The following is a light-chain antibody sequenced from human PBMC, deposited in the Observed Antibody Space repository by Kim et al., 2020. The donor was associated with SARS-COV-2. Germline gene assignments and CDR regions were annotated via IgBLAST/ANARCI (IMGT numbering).Light chain of an antibody. CDR3: QQYGSSLMYT. CDR1: RSVINSY. V-gene: IGKV3-20*01. CDR2: GAS. J-gene: IGKJ2*01. Sequence: PGERATPSCRASRSVINSYLAWYQQKPGQAPRLLIYGASSRASGIPDRLTGSGSGTDFTLTISRLEPEDFAVYYCQQYGSSLMYTFGQGTKLEI.